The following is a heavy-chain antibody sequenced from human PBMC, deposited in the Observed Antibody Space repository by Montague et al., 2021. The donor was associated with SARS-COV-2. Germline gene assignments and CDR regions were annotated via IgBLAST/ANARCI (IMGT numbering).Heavy chain of an antibody. CDR1: GGSISSYY. CDR3: ARDRGSAADKAFDN. Sequence: SETLSLTCTVSGGSISSYYWSWIRQPAGKGLELIGRTHTSGSTNYNPSLRSRVTMSIDTSKNQFSLRLSSVTAAATAVYYCARDRGSAADKAFDNWGQGTLVTVSS. V-gene: IGHV4-4*07. CDR2: THTSGST. D-gene: IGHD6-13*01. J-gene: IGHJ4*02.